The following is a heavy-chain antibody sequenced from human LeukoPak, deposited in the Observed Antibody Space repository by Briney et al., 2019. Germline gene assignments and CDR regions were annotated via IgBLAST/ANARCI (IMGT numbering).Heavy chain of an antibody. V-gene: IGHV3-23*01. CDR2: ISGSGGST. Sequence: GGSLRLSCAASGFTFSSYAMSWVRQAPGKGLEWVSAISGSGGSTYYADSVKGRFTISRDNSKNTLYLQMNSLRAEDTAVYYCAKDRRGYCSANSCPDAFDIWGQGTMVTVSS. CDR1: GFTFSSYA. D-gene: IGHD2-15*01. J-gene: IGHJ3*02. CDR3: AKDRRGYCSANSCPDAFDI.